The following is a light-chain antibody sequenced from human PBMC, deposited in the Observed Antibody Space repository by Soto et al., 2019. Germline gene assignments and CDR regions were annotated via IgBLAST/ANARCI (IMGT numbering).Light chain of an antibody. CDR3: QQYDTYWWT. CDR1: QSISSW. Sequence: DIQMTQSPYTLSASVGDRVTITCRASQSISSWLAWYQQKPGKAPKLLIYKASTLERGVPSRFSGSGSGTEFTLTISSLQPDDFATYYCQQYDTYWWTFGQGTKVEIK. V-gene: IGKV1-5*03. J-gene: IGKJ1*01. CDR2: KAS.